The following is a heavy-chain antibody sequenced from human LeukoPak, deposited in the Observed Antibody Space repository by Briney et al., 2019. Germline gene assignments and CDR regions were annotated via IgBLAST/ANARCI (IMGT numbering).Heavy chain of an antibody. J-gene: IGHJ4*02. CDR2: IYHSGST. CDR3: ARAHGDPFFDY. Sequence: SETLSLTCAVSGGSISSGGYSWSWIRQPPGKGLEWIGYIYHSGSTYYNPSLKSRVTISVDRSKNQFSLKLSSVTAADTAVYYCARAHGDPFFDYWGQGTLVTASS. CDR1: GGSISSGGYS. V-gene: IGHV4-30-2*01. D-gene: IGHD4-17*01.